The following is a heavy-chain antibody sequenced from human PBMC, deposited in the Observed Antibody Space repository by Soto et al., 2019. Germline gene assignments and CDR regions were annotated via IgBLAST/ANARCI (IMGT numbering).Heavy chain of an antibody. D-gene: IGHD3-9*01. V-gene: IGHV3-11*01. Sequence: GGSLRLSCAASGFTFSDYYMSWIRQAPGKGLEWVSYISSSGSTIYYADSVKGRFTISRDNAKNSLYLQMNSLRAEDTAVYYCARKTGYDILTGYYMGGGAFDIWGQGTMVTVSS. CDR3: ARKTGYDILTGYYMGGGAFDI. J-gene: IGHJ3*02. CDR1: GFTFSDYY. CDR2: ISSSGSTI.